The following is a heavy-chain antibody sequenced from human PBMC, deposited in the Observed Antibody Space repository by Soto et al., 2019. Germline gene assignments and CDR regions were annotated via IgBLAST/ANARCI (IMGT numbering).Heavy chain of an antibody. V-gene: IGHV3-7*01. Sequence: GGSLRLCCAASGFTVSNYLMTGVGQAPGKGLEWVANIKEDGSEKHYVDSVKGRFTISRDNAKNSLYLQMNSLRVEDTAVYFCSRDVVVGAKALNYWGQGALVTVSS. CDR3: SRDVVVGAKALNY. J-gene: IGHJ4*02. CDR1: GFTVSNYL. D-gene: IGHD2-15*01. CDR2: IKEDGSEK.